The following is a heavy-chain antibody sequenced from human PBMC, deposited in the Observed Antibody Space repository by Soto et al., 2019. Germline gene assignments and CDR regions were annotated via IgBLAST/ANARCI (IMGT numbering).Heavy chain of an antibody. D-gene: IGHD3-16*02. CDR1: GGSISSGGYY. CDR3: ARTSRIMITFGGVIVIPSWFDP. J-gene: IGHJ5*02. Sequence: QVQLQESGPGLVKPSQTLSLTCTVSGGSISSGGYYWSWIRQHPGKGLEWIGYIYYSGSTYYNPSLKGRVTISVDTSKNQFSLKLSSVTAADTAVYYCARTSRIMITFGGVIVIPSWFDPWGQGTLVTVSS. V-gene: IGHV4-31*03. CDR2: IYYSGST.